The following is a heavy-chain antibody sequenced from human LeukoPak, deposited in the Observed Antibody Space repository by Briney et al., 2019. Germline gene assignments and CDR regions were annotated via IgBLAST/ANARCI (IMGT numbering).Heavy chain of an antibody. CDR2: ISSDGSNK. V-gene: IGHV3-30-3*01. CDR1: GFTFSIYV. Sequence: GGSLRLSCAASGFTFSIYVMHWVRQAPGKGLEWVAFISSDGSNKYVDSVKGRFTVSRDNSKNTLYLQMNSLRDEDTAVYYCDPHDSASQFWGQGTRVTVSS. D-gene: IGHD6-6*01. CDR3: DPHDSASQF. J-gene: IGHJ4*02.